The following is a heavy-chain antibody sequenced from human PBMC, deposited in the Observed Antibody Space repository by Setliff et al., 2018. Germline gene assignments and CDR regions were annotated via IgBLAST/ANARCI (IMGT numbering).Heavy chain of an antibody. CDR2: IYTSGST. CDR1: GGSISSGSYY. D-gene: IGHD3-10*01. J-gene: IGHJ5*02. Sequence: PSETLSLTCTVSGGSISSGSYYWSWIRQPAGKGLEWIGRIYTSGSTNYNPSLKSRVTISVDTSKNQFSLKLSSVTAADTAVYYCARVVRYYYGSGSYYNDWFDPWGRGTLVTVSS. CDR3: ARVVRYYYGSGSYYNDWFDP. V-gene: IGHV4-61*02.